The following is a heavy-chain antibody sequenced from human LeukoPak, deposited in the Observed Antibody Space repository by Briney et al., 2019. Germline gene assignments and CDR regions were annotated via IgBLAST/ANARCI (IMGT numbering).Heavy chain of an antibody. CDR1: GYIFSSND. D-gene: IGHD3-10*01. CDR2: MNRNSGDT. CDR3: ARGPFGSGSFLDY. Sequence: ASVKVSCKASGYIFSSNDINWVRQAAGQGLEWMGWMNRNSGDTGYTQKFQGRVAMTRSTSITTAYMELSSLRSEDTAVYYCARGPFGSGSFLDYWGQGTLVTVSS. V-gene: IGHV1-8*01. J-gene: IGHJ4*02.